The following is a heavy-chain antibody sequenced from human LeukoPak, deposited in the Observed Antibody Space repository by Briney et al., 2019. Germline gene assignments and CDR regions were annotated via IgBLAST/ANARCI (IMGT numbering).Heavy chain of an antibody. Sequence: PSETLSLTCAVYGGSFSPYYWGWIRQPPGKGLEWIGYIYYSGSTNYNPSLKSRVTISVDTSKNQFSLKLSSVTAADTAVYYCARGGLLRYAFDIWGQGTMVTVSS. CDR1: GGSFSPYY. J-gene: IGHJ3*02. CDR3: ARGGLLRYAFDI. D-gene: IGHD2-15*01. V-gene: IGHV4-59*01. CDR2: IYYSGST.